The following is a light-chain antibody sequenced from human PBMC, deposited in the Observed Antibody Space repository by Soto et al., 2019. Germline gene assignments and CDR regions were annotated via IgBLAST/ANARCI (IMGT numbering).Light chain of an antibody. Sequence: QLVLTQSSSASASLGSSVXXXXXXXXXXXXYIIAWHQQQPGRAPRYLLKLERSGSYNKGSGVPDRFSGSSSGADRYLTISNLQFEDEADYYCETXXTNTWVFGGGTKLTVL. V-gene: IGLV4-60*02. J-gene: IGLJ3*02. CDR1: XXXXXYI. CDR2: LERSGSY. CDR3: ETXXTNTWV.